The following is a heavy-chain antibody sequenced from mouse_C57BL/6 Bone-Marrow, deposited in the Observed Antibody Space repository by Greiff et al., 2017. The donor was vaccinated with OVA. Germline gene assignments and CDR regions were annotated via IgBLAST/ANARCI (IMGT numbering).Heavy chain of an antibody. CDR2: IDPSDSST. D-gene: IGHD1-1*01. Sequence: QVQLQQPGAELVMPGASVKLSCKASGYTFTSYWMHWVKQRPGQGLAWIGEIDPSDSSTNYNQKFKGKSTLTVDKSSSTAYMQLSSLTSEESAVYYCARESYGSSYNYFDYWGQGTTLTVSS. J-gene: IGHJ2*01. V-gene: IGHV1-69*01. CDR1: GYTFTSYW. CDR3: ARESYGSSYNYFDY.